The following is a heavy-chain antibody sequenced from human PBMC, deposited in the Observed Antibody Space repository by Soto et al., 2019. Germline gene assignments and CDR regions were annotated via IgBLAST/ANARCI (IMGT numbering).Heavy chain of an antibody. J-gene: IGHJ4*02. Sequence: SETLSLTCTVSGGSISSGGYYWSWIRQHPGKGLEWIGYIYYSGSTYYNPSLKSRVTISVDTSKNQFSLKLSSVTAADTAVYYCARERRDITMIVPRYFDYWGQGTLVTVSS. D-gene: IGHD3-22*01. V-gene: IGHV4-31*03. CDR1: GGSISSGGYY. CDR2: IYYSGST. CDR3: ARERRDITMIVPRYFDY.